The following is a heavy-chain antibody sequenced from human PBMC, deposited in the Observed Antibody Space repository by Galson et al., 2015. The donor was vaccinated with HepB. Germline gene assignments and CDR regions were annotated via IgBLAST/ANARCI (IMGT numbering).Heavy chain of an antibody. Sequence: SLRLSCAVSGLTFSSYAMTWVRQAPGKGLEWVSSISGSGGSTYYADSVKGRFSISRDNSKNTLYLQMNSLRAEDTAVYYCAKVGFLAVDGEIDYWGQGTLVTVSS. CDR3: AKVGFLAVDGEIDY. V-gene: IGHV3-23*01. J-gene: IGHJ4*02. CDR1: GLTFSSYA. D-gene: IGHD6-19*01. CDR2: ISGSGGST.